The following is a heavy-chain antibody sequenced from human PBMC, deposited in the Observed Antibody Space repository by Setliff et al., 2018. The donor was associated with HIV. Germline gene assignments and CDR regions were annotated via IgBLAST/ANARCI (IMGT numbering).Heavy chain of an antibody. CDR3: ATDPGYSSTWYSESFQH. J-gene: IGHJ1*01. Sequence: ASVKVSCKISGYTLTELSIHWVRQAPGKGLAWMANFDPEDGETFYAQKFQGRLTMTEDTSTDTAYMGLSSLRSDDTAMYYCATDPGYSSTWYSESFQHWGQGTVGTVSS. D-gene: IGHD6-13*01. V-gene: IGHV1-24*01. CDR2: FDPEDGET. CDR1: GYTLTELS.